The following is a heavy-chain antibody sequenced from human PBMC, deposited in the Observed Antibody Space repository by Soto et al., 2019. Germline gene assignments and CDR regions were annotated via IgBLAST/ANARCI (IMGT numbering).Heavy chain of an antibody. D-gene: IGHD3-22*01. Sequence: GESLKISCDFSGYNFDDYWIAWVRQMPGKGLECLGIIYPGDSETRYSPSFQGQVTMSADMSIDTAYLQWSSLKASASAMYYCARKNSRGYFNWFDPWGQGTLVTVSS. V-gene: IGHV5-51*01. CDR1: GYNFDDYW. CDR2: IYPGDSET. CDR3: ARKNSRGYFNWFDP. J-gene: IGHJ5*02.